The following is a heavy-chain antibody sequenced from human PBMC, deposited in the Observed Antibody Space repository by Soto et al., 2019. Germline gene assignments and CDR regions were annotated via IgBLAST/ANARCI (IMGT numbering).Heavy chain of an antibody. D-gene: IGHD6-6*01. J-gene: IGHJ6*02. V-gene: IGHV1-69*13. CDR2: IIPIFGTA. Sequence: VASVKVSCKASGGTFSRYAISWVRQAPGQGLEWMGGIIPIFGTANYAQKFQGRVTITADESTSTAYMELSSLRSEDTAVYYCARSQLARYYYGMDVWGQGTTVTVSS. CDR1: GGTFSRYA. CDR3: ARSQLARYYYGMDV.